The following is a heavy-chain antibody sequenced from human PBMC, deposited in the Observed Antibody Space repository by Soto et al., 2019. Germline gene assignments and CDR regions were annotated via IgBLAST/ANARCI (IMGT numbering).Heavy chain of an antibody. CDR3: AKDVARRTTFGAGDAFAI. V-gene: IGHV3-23*01. CDR2: ISGVGGST. CDR1: GFTFSRYA. D-gene: IGHD3-3*01. J-gene: IGHJ3*02. Sequence: EVQLLESGGGLVQPGGSLRLSCAASGFTFSRYAMSWVRQAPGKGLEWVSGISGVGGSTYYADSVKGRFTISRDNSKDTLYLQMTSMRGEDTAVYYCAKDVARRTTFGAGDAFAIWGQGKMVPV.